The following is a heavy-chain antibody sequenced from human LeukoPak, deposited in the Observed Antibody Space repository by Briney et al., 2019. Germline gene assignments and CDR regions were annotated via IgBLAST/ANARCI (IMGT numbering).Heavy chain of an antibody. CDR3: AKGDSSGYYRSWFDP. CDR2: IRYDESNK. CDR1: GFTLSSYG. Sequence: GGSLRLSCAASGFTLSSYGMHWVRQAPGKGLEWVAFIRYDESNKYYADSVKGRFTISRDNSKNTLYLRMNSLRAEDTAVYYCAKGDSSGYYRSWFDPWGQGTLVTVSS. J-gene: IGHJ5*02. D-gene: IGHD3-22*01. V-gene: IGHV3-30*02.